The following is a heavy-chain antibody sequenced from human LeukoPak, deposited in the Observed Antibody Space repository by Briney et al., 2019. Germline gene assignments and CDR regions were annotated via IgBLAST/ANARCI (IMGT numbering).Heavy chain of an antibody. CDR1: GGSISSGGYS. V-gene: IGHV4-30-2*01. CDR2: IYHSGST. D-gene: IGHD5-12*01. J-gene: IGHJ4*02. CDR3: ARDGSGSFPDY. Sequence: NPSETLSLTCAVSGGSISSGGYSWSWIRQPPGKGLEWIGYIYHSGSTYYNPSLKSRVTISVDTSKNQFSLKLSSVTAAATAVYYCARDGSGSFPDYWGQGTLVTVSS.